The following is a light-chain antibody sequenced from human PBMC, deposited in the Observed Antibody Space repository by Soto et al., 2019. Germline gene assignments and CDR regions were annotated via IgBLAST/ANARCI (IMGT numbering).Light chain of an antibody. Sequence: EIVLTQSPGTLSLSPGERATLSCRASQIVSTTYLAWYQQKPGQAPRLLIYGSSSRAPGIPDRFSGSGSGIDFTLTISRLEPEDFAVYYCQQYGTSPMYTFGQGTKLEI. CDR3: QQYGTSPMYT. CDR2: GSS. CDR1: QIVSTTY. V-gene: IGKV3-20*01. J-gene: IGKJ2*01.